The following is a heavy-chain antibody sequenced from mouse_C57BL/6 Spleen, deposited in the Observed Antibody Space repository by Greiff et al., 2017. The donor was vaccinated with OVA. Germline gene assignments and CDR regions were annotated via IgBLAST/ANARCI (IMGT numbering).Heavy chain of an antibody. CDR3: AKGGIYDSYLYAMDY. D-gene: IGHD2-3*01. CDR2: IYPGSGNT. CDR1: GYSFPSYY. J-gene: IGHJ4*01. V-gene: IGHV1-66*01. Sequence: QVQLQQSGPELVKPGASVKISCKASGYSFPSYYIHWVKQRPGQGLEWIGWIYPGSGNTKYNEKFKGKATLTADTSSSTAYMQLSSLTSEDAAVYYCAKGGIYDSYLYAMDYWGQGTSVTVSS.